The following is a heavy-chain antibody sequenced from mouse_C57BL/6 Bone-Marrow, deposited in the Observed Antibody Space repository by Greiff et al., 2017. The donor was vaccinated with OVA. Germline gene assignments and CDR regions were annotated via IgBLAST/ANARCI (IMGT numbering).Heavy chain of an antibody. J-gene: IGHJ3*01. V-gene: IGHV5-6*02. CDR3: ARRVDGFWFAY. Sequence: EVKLEESGGDLVKPGGSLKLSCAASGFTFSSYGMSWVRQTPDKRLEWVATISSGGSYTYYPDSVKGRFTISRDNAKNTLYLQMSSLKSEDTAMYYCARRVDGFWFAYWGQGTLVTVSA. CDR2: ISSGGSYT. D-gene: IGHD2-3*01. CDR1: GFTFSSYG.